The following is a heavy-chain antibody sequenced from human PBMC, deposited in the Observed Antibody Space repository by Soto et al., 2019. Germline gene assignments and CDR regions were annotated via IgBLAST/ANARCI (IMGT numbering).Heavy chain of an antibody. J-gene: IGHJ6*02. D-gene: IGHD6-13*01. CDR3: ASGYSSSWYGVPGNYYGMDV. CDR1: GYTFTGYY. V-gene: IGHV1-2*02. CDR2: INPNSGGT. Sequence: ASVKVSCKASGYTFTGYYMHWVRQAPGQRLEWMVWINPNSGGTNYAQKFQGRVTMTRDTSISTAYMELSRLRSDDTAVYYCASGYSSSWYGVPGNYYGMDVWGQGTTVTVSS.